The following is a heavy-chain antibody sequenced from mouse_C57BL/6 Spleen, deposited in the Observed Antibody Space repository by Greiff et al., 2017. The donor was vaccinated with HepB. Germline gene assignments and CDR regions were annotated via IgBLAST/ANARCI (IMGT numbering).Heavy chain of an antibody. V-gene: IGHV1-64*01. D-gene: IGHD1-1*01. CDR3: AEDDYGSSCAAWFAY. CDR1: GYTFTSYW. Sequence: QVQLQQPGAELVKPGASVKLSCKASGYTFTSYWMHWVKQRPGQGLEWIGMIHPNSGSTNYNEKFKSKATMTVDKSSSTAYMQLSSLTSEDSAVYYCAEDDYGSSCAAWFAYWGQGTLVTVSA. CDR2: IHPNSGST. J-gene: IGHJ3*01.